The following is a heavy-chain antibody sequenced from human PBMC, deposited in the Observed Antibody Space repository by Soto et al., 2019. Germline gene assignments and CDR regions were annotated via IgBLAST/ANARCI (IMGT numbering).Heavy chain of an antibody. CDR3: AKDMVRGAFSYLDL. CDR1: GFTFDDYA. D-gene: IGHD3-10*01. Sequence: PGGSLRLSCAASGFTFDDYAMHWVRQAPGKGLEWVSGISWNSGSIGYADSVKGRFTISRDNAKNSLYLQMNSLRAEDTALYYCAKDMVRGAFSYLDLWGKGTTVTVSS. J-gene: IGHJ6*03. CDR2: ISWNSGSI. V-gene: IGHV3-9*01.